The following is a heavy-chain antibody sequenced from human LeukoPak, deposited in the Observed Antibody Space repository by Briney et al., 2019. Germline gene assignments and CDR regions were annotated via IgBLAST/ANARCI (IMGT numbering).Heavy chain of an antibody. CDR1: GFTFNNYA. Sequence: RGSLRLSCAASGFTFNNYAMSWVRQAPGKGLEWVSAISGSGGSTYYADSVKGRFTISRDNSKNTLYLQMNSLRAEDTAVYYCARDRHYDILTGYPGAFDIWGQGTMVTVSS. CDR3: ARDRHYDILTGYPGAFDI. V-gene: IGHV3-23*01. D-gene: IGHD3-9*01. CDR2: ISGSGGST. J-gene: IGHJ3*02.